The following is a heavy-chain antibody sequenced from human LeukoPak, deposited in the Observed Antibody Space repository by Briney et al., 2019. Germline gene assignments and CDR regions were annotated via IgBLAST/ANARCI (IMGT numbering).Heavy chain of an antibody. Sequence: GGSPRLSCAASGFTFRSYGIHWVRQAPGKGLEWVTIISYDGRNKYYADSVKGRFTISRDNSKNTLYLQMNSLRAEDTAIYYCARGGPNGLFPYPFDFWGQGTRVIVSA. J-gene: IGHJ4*02. CDR3: ARGGPNGLFPYPFDF. D-gene: IGHD3-22*01. CDR2: ISYDGRNK. CDR1: GFTFRSYG. V-gene: IGHV3-30*04.